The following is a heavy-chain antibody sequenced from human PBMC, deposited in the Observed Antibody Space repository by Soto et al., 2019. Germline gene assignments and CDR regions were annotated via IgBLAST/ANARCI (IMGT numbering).Heavy chain of an antibody. CDR2: IYPDDSDT. J-gene: IGHJ6*02. V-gene: IGHV5-51*01. CDR1: GYSFTCYW. Sequence: GESLKISCKGSGYSFTCYWIGWVRQMPGKGLEWMGIIYPDDSDTKYSPSFQGQVTISADKSISAAYLQWSSLKASDTAIYYCARNSLTGYYNYYYSMDVWGQGTTVTVSS. D-gene: IGHD3-9*01. CDR3: ARNSLTGYYNYYYSMDV.